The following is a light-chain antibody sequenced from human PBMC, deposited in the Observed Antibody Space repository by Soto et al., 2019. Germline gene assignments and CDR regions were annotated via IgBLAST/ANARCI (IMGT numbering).Light chain of an antibody. CDR2: GYS. V-gene: IGLV1-40*01. Sequence: VLAQPPSVSWAPGQRVTISCTGSSSNIGAGSEVHWYQQLPGTAPKLLIFGYSNRHSGVPDRFSGSKSGTSASLAITGLQAEDEADYYCQSYDSSLSAYVFGTGTKVTVL. CDR1: SSNIGAGSE. J-gene: IGLJ1*01. CDR3: QSYDSSLSAYV.